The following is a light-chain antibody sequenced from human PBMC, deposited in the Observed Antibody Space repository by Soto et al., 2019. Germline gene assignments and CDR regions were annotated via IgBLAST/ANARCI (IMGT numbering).Light chain of an antibody. J-gene: IGKJ1*01. CDR3: QQYNNWPQT. CDR2: GAS. Sequence: EIALTQSPATLSLSPGERATLSCRASQSVSRYLAWYQQKPGQAPRLLIYGASTRATGIPARFSGSGSGTEFTLTISSLQSEDFAVYYCQQYNNWPQTFGQGTKVDIK. CDR1: QSVSRY. V-gene: IGKV3-15*01.